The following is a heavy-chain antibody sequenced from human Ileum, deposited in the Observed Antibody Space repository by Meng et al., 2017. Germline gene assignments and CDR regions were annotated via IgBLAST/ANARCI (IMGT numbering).Heavy chain of an antibody. D-gene: IGHD3-10*01. CDR1: GFTLSGYW. J-gene: IGHJ4*02. Sequence: GGSLRLSCAASGFTLSGYWMNWIRQAPGKGLEWVANINPDGRYGLYVDSVKGRFTISRDNVKNSLDLQMNSLRVEDTAMYYCVRNGGSGDYWGQGTLVTVSS. CDR2: INPDGRYG. CDR3: VRNGGSGDY. V-gene: IGHV3-7*01.